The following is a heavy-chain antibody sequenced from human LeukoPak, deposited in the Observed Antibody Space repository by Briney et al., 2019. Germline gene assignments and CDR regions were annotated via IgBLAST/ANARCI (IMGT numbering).Heavy chain of an antibody. CDR1: GYTFTSYY. J-gene: IGHJ3*02. D-gene: IGHD2-15*01. V-gene: IGHV1-46*04. CDR3: ARLGRYCSGGSCRRPDAFDI. Sequence: ASVKVSCKASGYTFTSYYMHWVRQAPGQGLEWMGIINPSGGSTSYAQKLQGRVTMTRDTSTSTVYMELSSLRSEDTAVYYCARLGRYCSGGSCRRPDAFDIWGQGTMVTVSS. CDR2: INPSGGST.